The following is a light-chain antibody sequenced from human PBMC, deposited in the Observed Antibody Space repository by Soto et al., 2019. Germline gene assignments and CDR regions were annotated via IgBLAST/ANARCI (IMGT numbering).Light chain of an antibody. CDR2: AAS. CDR3: QQTDSTPQT. Sequence: DIQMTQSPSSLSASVGDRVTISGRASQSIRNYVSWYQQKPGTAPKLLIRAASTLQSGVPSRFSGSGSGTDFTLTISSLQIEDFATYFCQQTDSTPQTFGQGTNVEI. CDR1: QSIRNY. V-gene: IGKV1-39*01. J-gene: IGKJ1*01.